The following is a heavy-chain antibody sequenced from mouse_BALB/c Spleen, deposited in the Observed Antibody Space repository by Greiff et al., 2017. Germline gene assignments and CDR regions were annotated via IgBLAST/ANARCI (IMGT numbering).Heavy chain of an antibody. V-gene: IGHV1S137*01. Sequence: QVQLQQSGAELVRPGVSVKISCKGSGYTFTDYAMHWVKQSHAKSLEWIGVISTYYGDASYNQKFKGKATMTVDKSSSTAYMELARLTSEDSAIYYCARCGYRYEGRYYYAMDDWGQGASVTVSS. CDR3: ARCGYRYEGRYYYAMDD. CDR1: GYTFTDYA. D-gene: IGHD2-14*01. CDR2: ISTYYGDA. J-gene: IGHJ4*01.